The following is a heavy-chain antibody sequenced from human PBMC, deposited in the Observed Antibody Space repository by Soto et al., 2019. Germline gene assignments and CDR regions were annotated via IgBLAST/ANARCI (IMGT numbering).Heavy chain of an antibody. J-gene: IGHJ4*02. D-gene: IGHD3-3*01. V-gene: IGHV4-39*01. Sequence: QLQLQESGPGLVKPSETLSLTCTVSGGSISSSSYYWGWIRQPPGKGLEWMGSIYYSGSTYYYTSLKSRVTISVDTSKNQFSLKLSSGTAADTAVYYCARTIVGVVNNRGQGTLVNVSS. CDR1: GGSISSSSYY. CDR3: ARTIVGVVNN. CDR2: IYYSGST.